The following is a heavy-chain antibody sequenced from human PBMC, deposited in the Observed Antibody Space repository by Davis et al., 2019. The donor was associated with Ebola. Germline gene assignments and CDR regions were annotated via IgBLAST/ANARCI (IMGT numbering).Heavy chain of an antibody. CDR2: INHSGST. Sequence: SETLSLTCTVSGGSISSSSYYWGWIRQPPGKGLEWIGEINHSGSTNYNPSLKSRVTISVDTSKNQFSLKLSSVTAADTAVYYCATGGILEWLWSWFDPWGQGTLVTVSS. V-gene: IGHV4-39*07. D-gene: IGHD3-3*01. J-gene: IGHJ5*02. CDR3: ATGGILEWLWSWFDP. CDR1: GGSISSSSYY.